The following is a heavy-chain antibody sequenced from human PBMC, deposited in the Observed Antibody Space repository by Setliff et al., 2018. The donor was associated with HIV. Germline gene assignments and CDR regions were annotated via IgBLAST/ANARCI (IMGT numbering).Heavy chain of an antibody. J-gene: IGHJ4*02. D-gene: IGHD5-12*01. Sequence: GGSLRLSCAASGFTFSSYAMHWVRQAPGKGLEYVSAISSNGGSTYYADSVKGRFTIPRDNSQNTLYLQMNSLRAEDTAVYYCAKDQGAMATISPNDYWGQGTLVTVSS. CDR1: GFTFSSYA. V-gene: IGHV3-64*04. CDR3: AKDQGAMATISPNDY. CDR2: ISSNGGST.